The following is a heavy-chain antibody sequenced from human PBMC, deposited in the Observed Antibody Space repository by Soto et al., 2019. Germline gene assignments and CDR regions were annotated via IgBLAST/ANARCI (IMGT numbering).Heavy chain of an antibody. J-gene: IGHJ6*02. V-gene: IGHV3-15*01. CDR1: GFTFSNAW. Sequence: EVQLVESGGGMVKPGGSLRLSCEAYGFTFSNAWMSWVRQAPGKGLEWVGRIKSNIDGGTADYAAPVKGRFTMSRDDSRNTMYLLMNSLNTEDTGVYYCTTPLGNSRALDFYGVDVWGQGTTVTVSS. D-gene: IGHD6-13*01. CDR2: IKSNIDGGTA. CDR3: TTPLGNSRALDFYGVDV.